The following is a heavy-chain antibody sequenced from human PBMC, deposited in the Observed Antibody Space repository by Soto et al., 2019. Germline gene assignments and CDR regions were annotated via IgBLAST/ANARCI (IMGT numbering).Heavy chain of an antibody. CDR2: ISGSSSYI. V-gene: IGHV3-21*01. J-gene: IGHJ6*02. D-gene: IGHD5-12*01. CDR1: GFTFNTYS. CDR3: AGGRGYSGYGGMNV. Sequence: EVQLVESGGGLVKSGGSLRLSCAASGFTFNTYSMNWVRQAPGRGLEWLSSISGSSSYIYYADSVKGRFTISRDNAKNSLYLQLNSLRANDTAVYYCAGGRGYSGYGGMNVWGQGTMVTVSS.